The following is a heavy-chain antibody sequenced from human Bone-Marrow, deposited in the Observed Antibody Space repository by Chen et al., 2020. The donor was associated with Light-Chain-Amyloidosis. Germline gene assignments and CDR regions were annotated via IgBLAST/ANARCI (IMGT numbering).Heavy chain of an antibody. CDR1: GITFSDVW. D-gene: IGHD2-21*02. Sequence: EVQLVESGGGLVNPGGSLRLSCAASGITFSDVWMTWVRQIPGKGLGWVCLIKRNFVGGATEYAASVKGIFTISRDDSKNTVYLQMSSLKIEDTGVYYCTTDCAGSRDCYTYFHQGGQGTQVIVPP. V-gene: IGHV3-15*01. CDR2: IKRNFVGGAT. J-gene: IGHJ1*01. CDR3: TTDCAGSRDCYTYFHQ.